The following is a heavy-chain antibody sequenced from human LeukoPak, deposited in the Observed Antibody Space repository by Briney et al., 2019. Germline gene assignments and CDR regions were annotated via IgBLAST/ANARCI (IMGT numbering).Heavy chain of an antibody. CDR1: GGSISGYY. Sequence: KPSETLSLTCSVSGGSISGYYWSWIRQPPGEGLEWIGYIYYTGNTNYNPSLKSRVTFSLDTSKNQFSLKLSSVTAADTAVYYCARDYWAAMGNHAFDIWGQGTMVTVSS. D-gene: IGHD5-18*01. J-gene: IGHJ3*02. CDR3: ARDYWAAMGNHAFDI. CDR2: IYYTGNT. V-gene: IGHV4-59*01.